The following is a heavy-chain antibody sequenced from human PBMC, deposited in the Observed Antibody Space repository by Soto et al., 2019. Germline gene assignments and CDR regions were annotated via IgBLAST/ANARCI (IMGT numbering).Heavy chain of an antibody. CDR1: GYTFTSYG. Sequence: ASVKVSCKASGYTFTSYGISWVRQAPGQGLEWMGWISAYNGNTNYAQKLQGRVTMTTDTSTSTAYMELRSLRSDDTAVYYCARVRTITMIVVVTNDYWGQGTLVTVSS. CDR3: ARVRTITMIVVVTNDY. CDR2: ISAYNGNT. J-gene: IGHJ4*02. D-gene: IGHD3-22*01. V-gene: IGHV1-18*01.